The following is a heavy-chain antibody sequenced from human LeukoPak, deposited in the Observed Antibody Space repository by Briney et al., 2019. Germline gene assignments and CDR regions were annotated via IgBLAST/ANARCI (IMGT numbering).Heavy chain of an antibody. J-gene: IGHJ4*02. CDR3: ARDFAVTMTQDY. D-gene: IGHD3-22*01. Sequence: ASVKVSCKASGYIFTGYYMHWVRQAPGQGLEWMGWINPNSGGTNYAQKFQGRVTMTRDTSISTAYMELSRLRSDDTAVYYCARDFAVTMTQDYWGQGTLVTVSS. V-gene: IGHV1-2*02. CDR2: INPNSGGT. CDR1: GYIFTGYY.